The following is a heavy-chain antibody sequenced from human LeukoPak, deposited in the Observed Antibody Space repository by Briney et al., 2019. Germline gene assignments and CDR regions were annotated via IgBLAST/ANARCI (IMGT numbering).Heavy chain of an antibody. CDR3: ARVDSSSPKDAFDI. Sequence: ASVKVSCKTSGYTFTNYAMNWVRQAPGQGLEWMGWINTNTGNPTYAQGFTGRFVFSLDTSVSTAYLQISSLKAEDTVVYYCARVDSSSPKDAFDIWGQGTMVTVSS. CDR1: GYTFTNYA. V-gene: IGHV7-4-1*02. D-gene: IGHD6-13*01. CDR2: INTNTGNP. J-gene: IGHJ3*02.